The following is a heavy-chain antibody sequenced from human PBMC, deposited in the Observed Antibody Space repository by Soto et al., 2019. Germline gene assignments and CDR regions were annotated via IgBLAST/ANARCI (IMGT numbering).Heavy chain of an antibody. Sequence: QVQLVQSGAEVKKPGASVKVSCKASGYTFTRYGISWVRQAPGQGLEWMGWISAYNGNTNYAQKLQGRVTMTTDISKSTAYMELVSLSSDGTDVYYCARELGSVRRTYSSSFDSFAIWGHGKMVTVSS. J-gene: IGHJ3*02. CDR2: ISAYNGNT. D-gene: IGHD6-6*01. CDR3: ARELGSVRRTYSSSFDSFAI. CDR1: GYTFTRYG. V-gene: IGHV1-18*04.